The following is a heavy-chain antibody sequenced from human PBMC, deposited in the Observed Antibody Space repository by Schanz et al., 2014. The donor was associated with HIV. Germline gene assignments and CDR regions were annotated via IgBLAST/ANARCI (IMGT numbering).Heavy chain of an antibody. V-gene: IGHV3-9*01. Sequence: EVQVVESGGGLAQPGRSLRLSCVVSGLSLSDFAWHWVRQTPERGLEWVSGITWNNRVTGYADSVKGRFTISRDPAKNSLYLQMSSLRAEDTAVYYCARDSYYDRSRYSGYYYYGMDVWGQGTTVTVS. CDR2: ITWNNRVT. D-gene: IGHD3-9*01. J-gene: IGHJ6*02. CDR3: ARDSYYDRSRYSGYYYYGMDV. CDR1: GLSLSDFA.